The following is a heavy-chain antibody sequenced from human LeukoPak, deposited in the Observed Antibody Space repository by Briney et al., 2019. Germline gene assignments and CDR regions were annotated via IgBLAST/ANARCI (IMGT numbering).Heavy chain of an antibody. CDR1: GYTFTSYD. CDR2: MSPNSGDT. Sequence: ASVTVSCKASGYTFTSYDFNWVRQAAGQRPEWMGWMSPNSGDTGYAQKFQDRVTMTRNTSISTAYMELSSLRSDDTAVYYCARGPPNWGYDYWGPGTLVTVSS. J-gene: IGHJ4*02. D-gene: IGHD7-27*01. CDR3: ARGPPNWGYDY. V-gene: IGHV1-8*01.